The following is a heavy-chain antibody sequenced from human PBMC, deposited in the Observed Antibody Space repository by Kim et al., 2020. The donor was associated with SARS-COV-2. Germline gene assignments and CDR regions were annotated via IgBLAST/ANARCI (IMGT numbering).Heavy chain of an antibody. J-gene: IGHJ4*02. V-gene: IGHV3-7*01. D-gene: IGHD7-27*01. CDR2: EK. Sequence: EKYYVDSVKGRFTISRDNAKNSLYLQMNSLRAEDTAVYYCARATGDYFDYWGQGTLVTVSS. CDR3: ARATGDYFDY.